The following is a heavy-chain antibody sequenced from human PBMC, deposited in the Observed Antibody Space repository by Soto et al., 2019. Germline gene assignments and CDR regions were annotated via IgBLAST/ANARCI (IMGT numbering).Heavy chain of an antibody. V-gene: IGHV3-15*07. CDR3: ARGLRNAIFGVVYYFDY. J-gene: IGHJ4*02. D-gene: IGHD3-3*01. CDR2: IKSKTDGGTT. CDR1: GFSFTTAC. Sequence: PGGSLRLSCAASGFSFTTACINWVRQAPGKGLEWVGRIKSKTDGGTTDYAAPVKGRFTISRDDSKNTLYLQMNSLKTEDTAVYYCARGLRNAIFGVVYYFDYWGQGTLVTVSS.